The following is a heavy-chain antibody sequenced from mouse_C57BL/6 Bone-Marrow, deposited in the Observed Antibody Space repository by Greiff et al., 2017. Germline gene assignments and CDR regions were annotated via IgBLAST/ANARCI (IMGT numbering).Heavy chain of an antibody. V-gene: IGHV14-4*01. D-gene: IGHD1-1*01. CDR2: IDPENGDT. CDR1: GFNIKDDY. CDR3: TTSVTTVVAGFDY. J-gene: IGHJ2*01. Sequence: EVQLMESGAELVRPGASVKLSCTASGFNIKDDYMHWVKQRPEQGLEWIGWIDPENGDTEYASKFQGKATITADTSSNTAYLQLSSLTSEDTAVYYCTTSVTTVVAGFDYWGQGTTLTVSS.